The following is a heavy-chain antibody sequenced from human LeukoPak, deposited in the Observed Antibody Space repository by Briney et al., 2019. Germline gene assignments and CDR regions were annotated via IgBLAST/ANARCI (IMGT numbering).Heavy chain of an antibody. CDR2: MNPNSGNT. Sequence: ASVKVSCKASGYTFTSYDISWVRQATGQGLEWMGWMNPNSGNTGYAQKFQGRVTMTRNTSISTAYMELSSLRSEDTAVYYCARVKQWLEPDAFDIWGQGTMVTVSS. CDR3: ARVKQWLEPDAFDI. V-gene: IGHV1-8*01. CDR1: GYTFTSYD. J-gene: IGHJ3*02. D-gene: IGHD6-19*01.